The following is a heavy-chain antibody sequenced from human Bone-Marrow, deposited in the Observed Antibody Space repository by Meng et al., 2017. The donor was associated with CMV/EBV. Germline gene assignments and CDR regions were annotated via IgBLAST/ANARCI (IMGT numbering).Heavy chain of an antibody. CDR3: ARVGAGWLQFFDY. J-gene: IGHJ4*02. D-gene: IGHD5-24*01. CDR1: GYSISSGYY. V-gene: IGHV4-38-2*02. CDR2: IYHSGST. Sequence: SETLSLTCTVSGYSISSGYYWGWIRQPPGKGLEWIGSIYHSGSTNYNPSLKSRVTISVDKSKNQFSLKLNSVTAADTAVYYCARVGAGWLQFFDYWGQGTLVTVS.